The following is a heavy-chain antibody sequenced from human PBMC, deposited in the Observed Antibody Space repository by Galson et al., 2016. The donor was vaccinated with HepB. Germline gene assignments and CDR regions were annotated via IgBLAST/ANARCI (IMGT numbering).Heavy chain of an antibody. D-gene: IGHD4-17*01. CDR2: ISGNGDDI. Sequence: SLRLSCAGSGFTFSAYAMSWVRQAPGKGLEWVSEISGNGDDINYADSLKGRFTTSRGNSKNTLYLQMNSLRAEDTAVYYCAKVPPDYGDAGWGQGTLVTVSS. CDR3: AKVPPDYGDAG. J-gene: IGHJ4*02. CDR1: GFTFSAYA. V-gene: IGHV3-23*01.